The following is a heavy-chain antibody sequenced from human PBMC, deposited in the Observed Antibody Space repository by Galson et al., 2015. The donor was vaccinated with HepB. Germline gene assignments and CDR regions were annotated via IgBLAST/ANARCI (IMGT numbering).Heavy chain of an antibody. CDR2: IKQNGREK. V-gene: IGHV3-7*03. D-gene: IGHD5-12*01. Sequence: LRLSCAASGFTFSSYAMSWVRQAPGKGLEWVATIKQNGREKYYVDSVKGRFTISRDNAKKSLYLQMDSLRAEDTAVYYCARDDDGYERRPFDYWGQGTLVTVAS. CDR3: ARDDDGYERRPFDY. CDR1: GFTFSSYA. J-gene: IGHJ4*02.